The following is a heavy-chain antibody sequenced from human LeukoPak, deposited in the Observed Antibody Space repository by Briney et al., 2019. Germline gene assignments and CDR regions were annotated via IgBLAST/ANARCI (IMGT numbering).Heavy chain of an antibody. CDR3: ARVGPFLGTAYGGLNWFDP. CDR2: INPNSGGT. Sequence: GASVKVSCKASGYTFTSYAMNWVRQAPGHGLEWMGWINPNSGGTYYAQKFQGRVTMTRATSITTAYMEMSRLRSDDTAVYYCARVGPFLGTAYGGLNWFDPWGQGTLVTVSS. J-gene: IGHJ5*02. CDR1: GYTFTSYA. V-gene: IGHV1-2*02. D-gene: IGHD7-27*01.